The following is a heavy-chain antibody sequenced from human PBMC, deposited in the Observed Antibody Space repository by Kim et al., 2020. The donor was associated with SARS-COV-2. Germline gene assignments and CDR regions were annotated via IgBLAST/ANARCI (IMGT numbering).Heavy chain of an antibody. J-gene: IGHJ4*02. CDR1: GDSINNNVYY. CDR2: INHVGST. CDR3: ARDGDYTNTGDYFFDY. Sequence: SETLSLTCTVSGDSINNNVYYWGWFRQPPGKGLEWIGSINHVGSTSYNSSLTRRVFISVDTSKNQFSLKLTSLTAADTAVYYCARDGDYTNTGDYFFDYWGQGTLVTVSS. V-gene: IGHV4-39*07. D-gene: IGHD2-2*02.